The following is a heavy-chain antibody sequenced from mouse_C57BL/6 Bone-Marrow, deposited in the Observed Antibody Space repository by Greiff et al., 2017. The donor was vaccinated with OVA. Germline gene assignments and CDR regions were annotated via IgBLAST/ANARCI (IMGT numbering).Heavy chain of an antibody. CDR1: GYTFTDYE. V-gene: IGHV1-15*01. D-gene: IGHD3-3*01. CDR3: TRGTEGRGFDY. CDR2: IDPETGGT. Sequence: VKLMESGAELVRPGASVTLSCKASGYTFTDYEMHWVKQTPVHGLEWIGAIDPETGGTAYNQKFKGKAILTADKSSSTAYMELRSLTSEDSAVYYCTRGTEGRGFDYWGQGTTLTVSS. J-gene: IGHJ2*01.